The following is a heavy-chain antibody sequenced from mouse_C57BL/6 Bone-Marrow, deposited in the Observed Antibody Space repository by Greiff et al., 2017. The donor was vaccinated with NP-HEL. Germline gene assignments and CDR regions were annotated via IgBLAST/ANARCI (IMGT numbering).Heavy chain of an antibody. V-gene: IGHV3-8*01. Sequence: EVQLQESGPGLAKPSQTLSLTCSVTGYSITSDYWNWFRKFPGNKLEYMGYISYSGSTYYNPSLKSRISITRDTSKNQYYLQLNSVTTEDTATYYCARFIYDAYYAMDYWGQGTSVTVSS. CDR3: ARFIYDAYYAMDY. D-gene: IGHD2-3*01. CDR2: ISYSGST. J-gene: IGHJ4*01. CDR1: GYSITSDY.